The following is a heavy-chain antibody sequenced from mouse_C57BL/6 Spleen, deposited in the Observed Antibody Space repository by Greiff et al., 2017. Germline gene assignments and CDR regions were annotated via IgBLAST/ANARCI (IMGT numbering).Heavy chain of an antibody. CDR2: FNPSSGYT. J-gene: IGHJ2*01. CDR3: ARSGDDFLDY. V-gene: IGHV1-4*01. CDR1: GYTFTSYT. D-gene: IGHD2-4*01. Sequence: QVQLQQSGAELARPGASVKMSCKASGYTFTSYTMHWVKQRPGQSLEWIGYFNPSSGYTKYNQKFKDKATLTADKSSSTAYMQLSSLTSEDSAVYDWARSGDDFLDYWGQGTTLTVSS.